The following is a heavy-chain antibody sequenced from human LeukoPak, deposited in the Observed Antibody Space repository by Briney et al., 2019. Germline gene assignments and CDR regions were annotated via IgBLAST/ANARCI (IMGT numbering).Heavy chain of an antibody. V-gene: IGHV1-2*02. D-gene: IGHD2-8*01. Sequence: ASVKVSCKASGYTFTGYYMHWVRQAPGQGLEWMGWINPNSGGTNYAQKFQGRVTMTRDTSISTAYMELSRLRSDDTAVYYCARGADIVLMVYAASFDYWGQGTLVTVSS. CDR3: ARGADIVLMVYAASFDY. CDR2: INPNSGGT. CDR1: GYTFTGYY. J-gene: IGHJ4*02.